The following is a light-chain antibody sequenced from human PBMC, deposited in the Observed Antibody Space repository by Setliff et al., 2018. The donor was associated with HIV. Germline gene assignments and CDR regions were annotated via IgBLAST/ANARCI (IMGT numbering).Light chain of an antibody. CDR1: SSDFGGYNY. J-gene: IGLJ1*01. Sequence: VLTQPRSVSGSPGQSVTISCTGTSSDFGGYNYVSWYQQHPGKAPKLMIYDVSKRPSGVPDRFSGSKSGNTASLTISGLQAEDEADYYCCSYAGSYKVFGTGTKVTVL. CDR2: DVS. V-gene: IGLV2-11*01. CDR3: CSYAGSYKV.